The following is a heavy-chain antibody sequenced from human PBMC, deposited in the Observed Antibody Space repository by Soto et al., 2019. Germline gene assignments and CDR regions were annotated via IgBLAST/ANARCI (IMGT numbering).Heavy chain of an antibody. Sequence: PGGSLRLSCAASGFTFSSYAMSWVRQAPGKGLEWVSAISGSGGSTYYADSVKGRFTISRDNSKNTLYLQMNSLRAEDTAVYYCARDQDSSGYYYFDYWGQGTLVTVSS. D-gene: IGHD3-22*01. J-gene: IGHJ4*02. CDR1: GFTFSSYA. CDR2: ISGSGGST. V-gene: IGHV3-23*01. CDR3: ARDQDSSGYYYFDY.